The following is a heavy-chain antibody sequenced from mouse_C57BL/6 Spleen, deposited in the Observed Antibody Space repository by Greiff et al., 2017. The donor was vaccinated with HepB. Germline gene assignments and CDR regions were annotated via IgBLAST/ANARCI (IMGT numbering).Heavy chain of an antibody. CDR3: ARDPHYYGSSYFDY. CDR1: GYTFTDYE. D-gene: IGHD1-1*01. J-gene: IGHJ2*01. V-gene: IGHV1-15*01. CDR2: IDPETGGT. Sequence: LVESGAELVRPGASVTLSCKASGYTFTDYEMHWVKQTPVHGLEWIGAIDPETGGTAYNQKFKGKATLTVDTSSSTAYMELNSLTSEDSAVYYCARDPHYYGSSYFDYWGQGTTLTVSS.